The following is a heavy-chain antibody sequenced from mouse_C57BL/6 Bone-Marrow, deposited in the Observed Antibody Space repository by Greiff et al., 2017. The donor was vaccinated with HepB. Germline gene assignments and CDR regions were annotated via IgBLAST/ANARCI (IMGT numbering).Heavy chain of an antibody. CDR2: IDPSDSYT. J-gene: IGHJ2*01. CDR1: GYTFTSYW. CDR3: AGRDY. Sequence: QVQLQQPGAELVRPGTSVKLSCKASGYTFTSYWMHWVKQRPGQGLEWIGVIDPSDSYTNYNQKFKGKATLTVDTSSSTAYMQLSSLTSEDSAVYYCAGRDYWGQGTTLTVSS. D-gene: IGHD1-1*01. V-gene: IGHV1-59*01.